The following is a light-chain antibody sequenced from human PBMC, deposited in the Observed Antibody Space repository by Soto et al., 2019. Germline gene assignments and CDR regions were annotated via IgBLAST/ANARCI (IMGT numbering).Light chain of an antibody. CDR3: QQYGSSRTWT. J-gene: IGKJ1*01. Sequence: EIVLTQAPGTLSLSPGERATLSCRASQSVSGSYLAWYQQKPGQAPRLLIYGASSRATGIPDRFSSSGSGTDFTLTIGRLEPEDFAVYYCQQYGSSRTWTFGQGTKVDIK. CDR1: QSVSGSY. V-gene: IGKV3-20*01. CDR2: GAS.